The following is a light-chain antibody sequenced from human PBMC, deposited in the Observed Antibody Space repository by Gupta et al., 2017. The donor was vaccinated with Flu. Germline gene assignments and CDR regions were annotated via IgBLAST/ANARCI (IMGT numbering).Light chain of an antibody. CDR1: QSIGSS. CDR3: QQSSSLPWT. Sequence: PDFQSVTPKEKVTITCRASQSIGSSLNWYQQKPEQSPKLLIKYASQYGSGVPSRFSGSGSGTDFTLTINSLEAEDAATYYCQQSSSLPWTFGQGTKVEIK. CDR2: YAS. V-gene: IGKV6-21*01. J-gene: IGKJ1*01.